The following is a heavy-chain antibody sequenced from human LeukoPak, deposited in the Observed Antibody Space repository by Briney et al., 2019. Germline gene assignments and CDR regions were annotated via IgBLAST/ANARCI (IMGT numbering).Heavy chain of an antibody. CDR2: ISGSGGGT. CDR3: AKAPRFGDHATEYYYYYMHV. D-gene: IGHD3-16*01. J-gene: IGHJ6*03. Sequence: GGSLRLSCAASGFPFSTFWMHWVRQAPGKGLVWVSSISGSGGGTFYADSVKGRFTISRDNSKNTLYLQMNSLRVEDTAVYYCAKAPRFGDHATEYYYYYMHVWGKGTTVTVSS. V-gene: IGHV3-23*01. CDR1: GFPFSTFW.